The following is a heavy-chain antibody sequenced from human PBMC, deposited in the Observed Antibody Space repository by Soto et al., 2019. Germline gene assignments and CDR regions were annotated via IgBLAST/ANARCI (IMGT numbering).Heavy chain of an antibody. Sequence: QVQLQESGPGLVKPSETLSLTCTVSGGSISSYYWSWIRQPPGKGLEWIGYFYYSGSTNYNPSLKSRVTISVDTSKNQFSLKLSSVTAADTAVYYCATARKGDWFDPWGQGTLVTVSS. J-gene: IGHJ5*02. CDR1: GGSISSYY. CDR3: ATARKGDWFDP. CDR2: FYYSGST. V-gene: IGHV4-59*08.